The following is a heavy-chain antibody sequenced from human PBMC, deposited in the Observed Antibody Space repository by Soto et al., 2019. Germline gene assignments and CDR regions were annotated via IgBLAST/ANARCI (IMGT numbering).Heavy chain of an antibody. J-gene: IGHJ5*02. D-gene: IGHD5-12*01. CDR3: ARGSAWLRLRWFDP. V-gene: IGHV4-31*03. CDR1: GGSISSGGYY. CDR2: IYYSGST. Sequence: SETLSLTCTVSGGSISSGGYYWSWIRQHPGKGLEWIGYIYYSGSTYYNPSLKSRVTVSVDTSKNQFSLKLSSVTAADTAVYYCARGSAWLRLRWFDPWGQGTLVTVS.